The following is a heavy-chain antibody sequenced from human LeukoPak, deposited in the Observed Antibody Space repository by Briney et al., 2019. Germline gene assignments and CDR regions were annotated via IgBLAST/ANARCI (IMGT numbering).Heavy chain of an antibody. CDR2: INSDGSST. CDR3: ASIEYYYDSSGYYYPDDY. V-gene: IGHV3-74*01. D-gene: IGHD3-22*01. CDR1: GFTFSSYW. J-gene: IGHJ4*02. Sequence: GGSLRLSCAASGFTFSSYWMHWVRQAPGKGLVWVSRINSDGSSTSYADSVKGRFTISRDNAENTLYLQMNSLRAEDTAVYYCASIEYYYDSSGYYYPDDYWGQGTLVTVSS.